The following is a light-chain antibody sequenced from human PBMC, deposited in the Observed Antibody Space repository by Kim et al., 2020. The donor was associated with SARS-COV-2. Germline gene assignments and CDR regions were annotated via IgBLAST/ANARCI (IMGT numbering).Light chain of an antibody. Sequence: QIVTCSCAGISSNIGAGHGVHWYQQLPGTAPKLLISDTTKRPSGVPDRFSGSISGTSASLVITGLQVDDEADYFCQSFDDSQNVVVFGGGTKVTVL. J-gene: IGLJ2*01. CDR2: DTT. CDR3: QSFDDSQNVVV. V-gene: IGLV1-40*01. CDR1: SSNIGAGHG.